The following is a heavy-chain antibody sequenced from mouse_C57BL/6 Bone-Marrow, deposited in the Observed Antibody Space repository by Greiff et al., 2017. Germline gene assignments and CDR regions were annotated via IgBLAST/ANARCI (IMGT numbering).Heavy chain of an antibody. CDR1: GFTFSDAW. CDR2: IRNKANNHAT. CDR3: TRAHYYGSRGDWYFDV. Sequence: EVKLVESGGGLVQPGGSMKLSCAASGFTFSDAWMDWVRQSPEKGLEWVAEIRNKANNHATYYAESVKGRFTISRDDSKSSVYLQMNSLRAEDTGIYYCTRAHYYGSRGDWYFDVWGTGTTVTVSS. D-gene: IGHD1-1*01. V-gene: IGHV6-6*01. J-gene: IGHJ1*03.